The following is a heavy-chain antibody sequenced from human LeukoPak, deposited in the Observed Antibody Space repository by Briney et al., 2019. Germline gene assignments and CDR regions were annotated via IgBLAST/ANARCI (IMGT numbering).Heavy chain of an antibody. CDR2: ISSSSSYI. Sequence: GGSLRLSCAASGFTFSSYSMNWVRQAPGKGLEWVSSISSSSSYIYYADSVKGRFTISRDSAKNSLYLQMNSLRAEDTAVYYCARSSPRATVDYWGQGTLVTVSS. CDR1: GFTFSSYS. CDR3: ARSSPRATVDY. J-gene: IGHJ4*02. V-gene: IGHV3-21*01. D-gene: IGHD5-24*01.